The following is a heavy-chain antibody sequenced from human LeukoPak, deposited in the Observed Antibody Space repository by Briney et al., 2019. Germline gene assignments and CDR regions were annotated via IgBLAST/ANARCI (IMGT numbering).Heavy chain of an antibody. V-gene: IGHV4-39*02. CDR1: GDFISSSSYY. D-gene: IGHD3-22*01. Sequence: SETLSLTCTVSGDFISSSSYYWGWIRQPPGKALEWIGDVYYTGRTYYNPSLKSRVFISIDTSNNYFSLNLNFVTAADTAVYYCARRRYYDSTGYFEWGRGSLVTVSS. CDR3: ARRRYYDSTGYFE. CDR2: VYYTGRT. J-gene: IGHJ1*01.